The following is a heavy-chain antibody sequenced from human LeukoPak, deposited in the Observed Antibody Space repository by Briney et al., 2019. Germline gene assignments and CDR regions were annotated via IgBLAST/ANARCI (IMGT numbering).Heavy chain of an antibody. CDR2: IKQDGSEK. CDR1: GFTFSSYW. Sequence: GGSLRLSCAASGFTFSSYWMSWVRQAPGKGLDWVANIKQDGSEKYYVDSVKGRFTISRDNAKNSLYLQMNSLRAEDTAVYYCAREGKSWAARPYYYYYYMDVWGKGTTVTVSS. J-gene: IGHJ6*03. D-gene: IGHD6-6*01. CDR3: AREGKSWAARPYYYYYYMDV. V-gene: IGHV3-7*01.